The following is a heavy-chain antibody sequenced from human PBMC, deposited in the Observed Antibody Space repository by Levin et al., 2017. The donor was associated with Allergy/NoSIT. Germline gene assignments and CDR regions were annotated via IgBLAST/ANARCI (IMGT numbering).Heavy chain of an antibody. CDR1: GGSISSSSYY. CDR2: IYYSGST. V-gene: IGHV4-39*01. D-gene: IGHD2-21*02. Sequence: SQTLSLTCTVSGGSISSSSYYWGWIRQPPGKGLEWIGSIYYSGSTYYNPSLKSRVTISVDTSKNQFSLKLSSVTAADTAVYYCASQICGGDCLNWFDPWGQGTLVTVSS. J-gene: IGHJ5*02. CDR3: ASQICGGDCLNWFDP.